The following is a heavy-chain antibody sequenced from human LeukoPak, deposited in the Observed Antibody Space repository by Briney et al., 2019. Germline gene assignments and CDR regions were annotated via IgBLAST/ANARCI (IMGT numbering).Heavy chain of an antibody. CDR2: IYTSGST. CDR3: ARHRYSNYVWRFFDY. Sequence: PSETLSLTCTVSGGSISTYYWSWIRQPAGKGLEWIGRIYTSGSTNYNPSLKSRVTISVDTSKNQFSLILSSVTAADTAVFYCARHRYSNYVWRFFDYWGQGILVTVSS. CDR1: GGSISTYY. J-gene: IGHJ4*02. D-gene: IGHD4-11*01. V-gene: IGHV4-4*07.